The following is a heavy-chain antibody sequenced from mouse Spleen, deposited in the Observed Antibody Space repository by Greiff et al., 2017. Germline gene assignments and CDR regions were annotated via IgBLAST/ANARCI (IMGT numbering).Heavy chain of an antibody. CDR3: ARPTGTLFAY. D-gene: IGHD4-1*02. CDR2: ISSGSSTI. J-gene: IGHJ3*01. Sequence: EVMLVESGGGLVKPGGSLKLSCAASGFTFSDYGMHWVRQAPEKGLEWVAYISSGSSTIYYADTVKGRFTISRDNAKNTLFLQMTSLRSEDTAMYYCARPTGTLFAYWGQGTLVTVSA. V-gene: IGHV5-17*01. CDR1: GFTFSDYG.